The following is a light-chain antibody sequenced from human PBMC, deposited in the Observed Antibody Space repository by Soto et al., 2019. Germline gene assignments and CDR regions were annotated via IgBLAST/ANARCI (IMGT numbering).Light chain of an antibody. V-gene: IGKV2-28*01. CDR3: MQALQSLT. CDR1: HILLYNNTFNY. J-gene: IGKJ5*01. CDR2: LGS. Sequence: EIVMTQSPLTLPVTPGEPASMSCMSIHILLYNNTFNYLDWYLQKPGQSPHLLIYLGSNRASGVPDRFSGSGSGTDFSLKISRVEAEDVGTYYCMQALQSLTFGQGTRLEIK.